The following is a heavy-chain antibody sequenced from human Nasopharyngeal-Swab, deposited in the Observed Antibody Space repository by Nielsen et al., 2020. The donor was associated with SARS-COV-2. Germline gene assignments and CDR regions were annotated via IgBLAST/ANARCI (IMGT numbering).Heavy chain of an antibody. D-gene: IGHD4-11*01. CDR1: GYTFTSYA. Sequence: VSVKVSCKASGYTFTSYAMNWVRQAPGQGLEWMGWINTNTGNPTYAQGFTGRFVFSLDTSVSTAYLQISSLKAEDTAVYYCARDSVTTPLYYYYYMDVWGKGTTVTVSS. V-gene: IGHV7-4-1*02. J-gene: IGHJ6*03. CDR2: INTNTGNP. CDR3: ARDSVTTPLYYYYYMDV.